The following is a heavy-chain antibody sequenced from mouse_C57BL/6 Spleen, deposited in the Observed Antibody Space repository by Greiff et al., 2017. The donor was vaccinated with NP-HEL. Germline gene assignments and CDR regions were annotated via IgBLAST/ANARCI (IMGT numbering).Heavy chain of an antibody. J-gene: IGHJ4*01. CDR2: IRSKSNNYAT. V-gene: IGHV10-1*01. CDR1: GFSFNTYA. CDR3: VRRGYYPYYYAMDY. D-gene: IGHD2-3*01. Sequence: EVQLVESGGGLVQPKGSLKLSCAASGFSFNTYAMNWVRQAPGKGLEWVARIRSKSNNYATYYADSVKDRFTISRDDSESMLYLQMNNLKTEDTAMYYCVRRGYYPYYYAMDYWGQGTSVTVSS.